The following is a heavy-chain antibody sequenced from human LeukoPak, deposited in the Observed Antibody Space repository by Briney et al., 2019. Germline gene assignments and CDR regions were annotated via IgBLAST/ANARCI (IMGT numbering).Heavy chain of an antibody. J-gene: IGHJ3*02. CDR2: INHSGST. CDR3: ARVYCGGDCYLAGAFDI. CDR1: GGSFSGYY. D-gene: IGHD2-21*02. Sequence: PSETLSLTCAVYGGSFSGYYWSWIRQPPGKGLEWIGEINHSGSTNYNPSLKSRVTISVDTSKNQFSLKLSSVTAADTAVYYCARVYCGGDCYLAGAFDIWDQGTMVTVSS. V-gene: IGHV4-34*01.